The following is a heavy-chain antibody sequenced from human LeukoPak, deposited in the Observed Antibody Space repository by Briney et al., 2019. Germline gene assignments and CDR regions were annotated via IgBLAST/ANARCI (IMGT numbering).Heavy chain of an antibody. CDR3: ARSNNGGDYLGVGFDY. Sequence: ASVKVSCKASGYTFISYAMNWVRQAPGQGLEWMGWINTNTGNPTYAQGFTGRFVFSLDTSVSTAYLQISSLQAEDTAVYYCARSNNGGDYLGVGFDYWGQGTLVTVSS. J-gene: IGHJ4*02. CDR2: INTNTGNP. D-gene: IGHD2-21*01. CDR1: GYTFISYA. V-gene: IGHV7-4-1*02.